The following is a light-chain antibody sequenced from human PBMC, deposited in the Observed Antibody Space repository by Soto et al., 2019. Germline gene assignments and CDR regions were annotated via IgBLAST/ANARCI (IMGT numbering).Light chain of an antibody. V-gene: IGLV2-14*01. CDR1: STDVGNYKY. CDR3: FSYTRSGTHA. J-gene: IGLJ1*01. Sequence: YVQTQPVSVCGSPGQTITLYCTGTSTDVGNYKYVSWYQQHPGKAPKLLIYEVSNRPSGVSNRFSGSKSGNTASLTISGLQAEDETDYYCFSYTRSGTHAFGTGTKVTV. CDR2: EVS.